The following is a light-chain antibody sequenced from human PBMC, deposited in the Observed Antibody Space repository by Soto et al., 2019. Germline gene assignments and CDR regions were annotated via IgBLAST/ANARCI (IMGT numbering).Light chain of an antibody. Sequence: SPLNPPASVSVSPGQSITISCTGTSSDVGGYNYVSWYQQHPGKAPKLMIYEVSNRPSGVSNRFSGSKSGNTASLTISGLQAEDEADYYCSSYTSSSTRVFGTGTKVTVL. J-gene: IGLJ1*01. CDR1: SSDVGGYNY. CDR3: SSYTSSSTRV. V-gene: IGLV2-14*01. CDR2: EVS.